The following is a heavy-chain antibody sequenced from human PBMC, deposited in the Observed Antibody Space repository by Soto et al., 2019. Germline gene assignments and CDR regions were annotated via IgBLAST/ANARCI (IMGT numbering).Heavy chain of an antibody. CDR3: ARSQGSSTSLEIYYYYYYGMDV. D-gene: IGHD2-2*01. Sequence: QVQLVQSGAEVKKPGSSVKVSCKASGCTFSSYAISWVRQAPGQGLEWMGGIIPISATTNYAQKFQGRVTITADESTSTAYMELSSLRSEDTAVYYCARSQGSSTSLEIYYYYYYGMDVWGQGTTVTVSS. J-gene: IGHJ6*02. CDR1: GCTFSSYA. CDR2: IIPISATT. V-gene: IGHV1-69*01.